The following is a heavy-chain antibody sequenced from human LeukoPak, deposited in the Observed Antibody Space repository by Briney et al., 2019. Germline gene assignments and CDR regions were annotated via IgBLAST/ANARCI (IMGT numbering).Heavy chain of an antibody. D-gene: IGHD3-10*01. J-gene: IGHJ4*02. CDR1: GYTFTRSY. V-gene: IGHV1-2*02. Sequence: ASVKVSCKASGYTFTRSYMHWVRQAPGQGLEWLGWINPNSGGTNYAQKFKGRVTMTRDTSISTAYMVLNRLRSDDTAVYYCAREYYYGSGNYYNRIDYWGQGTLVTVSS. CDR2: INPNSGGT. CDR3: AREYYYGSGNYYNRIDY.